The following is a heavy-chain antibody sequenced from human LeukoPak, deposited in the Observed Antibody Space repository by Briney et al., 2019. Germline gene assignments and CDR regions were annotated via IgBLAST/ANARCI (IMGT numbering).Heavy chain of an antibody. D-gene: IGHD6-13*01. CDR3: ARDSRALYSSSWYLDY. CDR1: GFTVGNNY. CDR2: IYSGGST. J-gene: IGHJ4*02. Sequence: GESLKISCAASGFTVGNNYMSWVRQAPGKGLEWVSVIYSGGSTYYADSVKGRFTISRDNSKNTLYLQMNSLRAEDTAVYYCARDSRALYSSSWYLDYWGQGTLVTVSS. V-gene: IGHV3-66*01.